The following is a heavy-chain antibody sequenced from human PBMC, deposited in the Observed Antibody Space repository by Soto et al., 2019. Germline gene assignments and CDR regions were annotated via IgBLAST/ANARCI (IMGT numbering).Heavy chain of an antibody. D-gene: IGHD3-22*01. CDR2: IIPIFGTA. CDR1: GGTFSSYA. Sequence: ASVKVSCKASGGTFSSYAISWVRQAPGQGLEWMGGIIPIFGTANYAQKFQGRVTITADESTSTAYMELSSLRSEDTAVYYCARRPYYYDSSGYYYSWFDPWGQGTLVTVSS. J-gene: IGHJ5*02. V-gene: IGHV1-69*13. CDR3: ARRPYYYDSSGYYYSWFDP.